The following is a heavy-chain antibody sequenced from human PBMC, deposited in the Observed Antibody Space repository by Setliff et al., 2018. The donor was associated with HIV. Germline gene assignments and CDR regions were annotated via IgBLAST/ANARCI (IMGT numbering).Heavy chain of an antibody. CDR2: IKSRTDGGTT. CDR1: GFTFSDAW. D-gene: IGHD5-12*01. CDR3: TTEKRGSGAYNFDH. J-gene: IGHJ4*02. V-gene: IGHV3-15*01. Sequence: GGSLRLSCAGSGFTFSDAWMHWVRQAPGKGLEWVGRIKSRTDGGTTDYSAPVKGRFTISRDDSKNTLYLVMNGLKTEDTALYYCTTEKRGSGAYNFDHWGQGTLVTVSS.